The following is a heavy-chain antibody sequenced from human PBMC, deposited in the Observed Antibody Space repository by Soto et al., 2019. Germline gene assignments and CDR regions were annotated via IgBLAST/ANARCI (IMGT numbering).Heavy chain of an antibody. J-gene: IGHJ6*02. Sequence: QVQLVQSGAEVKKPGSSVKVSCKTSGGTFSSYAIRWVRQAPGQGLEWMGGIIPIFGTANYAQKFQGRVTITADESTSTAYMELSSLRSEDTAVYYCARERYSYGFYYYCGMDVWGQGTTVTVSS. CDR1: GGTFSSYA. D-gene: IGHD5-18*01. V-gene: IGHV1-69*01. CDR3: ARERYSYGFYYYCGMDV. CDR2: IIPIFGTA.